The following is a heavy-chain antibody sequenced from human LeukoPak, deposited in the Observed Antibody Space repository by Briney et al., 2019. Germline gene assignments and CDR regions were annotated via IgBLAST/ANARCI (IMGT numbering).Heavy chain of an antibody. CDR1: GFTFDDYA. D-gene: IGHD1-26*01. J-gene: IGHJ4*02. CDR2: INENGDIA. Sequence: PGGSLRLSCAASGFTFDDYAVHWVRQGPGKSLEWVSLINENGDIAYYGDSVRGRFTVPRDNAKNSLYLQMNSLTTEDTALYYCAKARWEPNFDYWGQGTLVTVSS. V-gene: IGHV3-43*02. CDR3: AKARWEPNFDY.